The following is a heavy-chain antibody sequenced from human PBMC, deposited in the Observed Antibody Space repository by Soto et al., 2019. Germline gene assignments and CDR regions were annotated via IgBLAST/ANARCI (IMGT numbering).Heavy chain of an antibody. Sequence: QLQESGPGLVKPSETLSLTCTVSGGSVNSGSYYWSWIRQSPGKGLGWIGYIYYSGSTNSNPSLKSRVTESLDTSKNQCSLKLSSVTAADTAVYYCARDSSMPYYYGMDVWGQGTTVTVSS. CDR2: IYYSGST. D-gene: IGHD2-2*01. J-gene: IGHJ6*02. CDR1: GGSVNSGSYY. CDR3: ARDSSMPYYYGMDV. V-gene: IGHV4-61*01.